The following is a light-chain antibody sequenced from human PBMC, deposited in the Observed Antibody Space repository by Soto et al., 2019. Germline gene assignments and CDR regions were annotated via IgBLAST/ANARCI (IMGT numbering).Light chain of an antibody. CDR3: ASLTTTSFV. V-gene: IGLV2-14*01. J-gene: IGLJ1*01. CDR1: SSDVGAYNF. Sequence: QSVLTQPASVSGSPGQSITISCTGTSSDVGAYNFVSWYQHHPDKAPKLMISEVSNRPSGVSDRFSGSKSGNTASLTISGLQAEDEADYCCASLTTTSFVFGTGTKVTVL. CDR2: EVS.